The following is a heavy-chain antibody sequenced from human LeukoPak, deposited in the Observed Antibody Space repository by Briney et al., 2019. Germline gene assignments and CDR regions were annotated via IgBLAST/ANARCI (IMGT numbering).Heavy chain of an antibody. J-gene: IGHJ4*02. CDR1: GFTFSSYG. V-gene: IGHV3-30*18. CDR2: ISYDGSNK. CDR3: AKVAAGSCMGY. Sequence: PGGSLRLSCAASGFTFSSYGMHWVRQAPGKGLEWVAVISYDGSNKYYADSVKGRFTISRDNSKNTLYLQMNSLRAEDTAVYYCAKVAAGSCMGYWGQGTLVTVSS. D-gene: IGHD1-26*01.